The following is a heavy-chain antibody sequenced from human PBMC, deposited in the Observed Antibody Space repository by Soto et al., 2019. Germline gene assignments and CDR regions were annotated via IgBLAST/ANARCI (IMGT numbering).Heavy chain of an antibody. J-gene: IGHJ5*02. CDR3: VKEGYYYDSSGYYYGWFDP. D-gene: IGHD3-22*01. CDR1: GFTFSNYA. CDR2: IVRNGGST. V-gene: IGHV3-64D*06. Sequence: GGSLRLSCSASGFTFSNYAMHWVRQAPGKGLEYVSAIVRNGGSTYYADYVKGRFTISRDNSKNTLYLQMSSLRAEDTAVYFCVKEGYYYDSSGYYYGWFDPWGQGTLVTVSS.